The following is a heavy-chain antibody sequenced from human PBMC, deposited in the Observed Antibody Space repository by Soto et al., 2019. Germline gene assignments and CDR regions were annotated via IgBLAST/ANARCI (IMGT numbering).Heavy chain of an antibody. D-gene: IGHD6-19*01. CDR2: IYPGDSDT. Sequence: PGESLKISCQGSGYSFTSYWIGWVRQMPGKGLEWMGIIYPGDSDTRYSPSFQGQVTISADKSISTAYLQWSSLKASDTAMYYCARHRYSSGWFSAFDIWGQGTMVTVSS. J-gene: IGHJ3*02. V-gene: IGHV5-51*01. CDR1: GYSFTSYW. CDR3: ARHRYSSGWFSAFDI.